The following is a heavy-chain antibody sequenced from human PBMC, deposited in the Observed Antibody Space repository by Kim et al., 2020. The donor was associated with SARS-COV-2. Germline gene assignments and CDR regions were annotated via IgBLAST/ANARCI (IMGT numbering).Heavy chain of an antibody. CDR2: IYYSGST. D-gene: IGHD1-26*01. Sequence: SETLSLTCTVSGGSISSSSYYWGWIRQPPGKGLEWIGSIYYSGSTYYNPSLKSRVTISVDTSKNQFSLKLSSVTAADTAVYYCARRRIVGARRAFDIWGQGTMVTVSS. CDR1: GGSISSSSYY. CDR3: ARRRIVGARRAFDI. V-gene: IGHV4-39*01. J-gene: IGHJ3*02.